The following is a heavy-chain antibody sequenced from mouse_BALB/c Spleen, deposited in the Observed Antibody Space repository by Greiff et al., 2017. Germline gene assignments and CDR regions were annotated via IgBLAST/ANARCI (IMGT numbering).Heavy chain of an antibody. CDR1: GFNIKDTY. V-gene: IGHV14-3*02. CDR2: IDPANGNT. CDR3: ASLLIGGAMDY. D-gene: IGHD2-10*01. Sequence: VQLKESGAELVKPGASVKLSCTASGFNIKDTYMHWVKQRPEQGLEWIGRIDPANGNTKYDPKFQGKATITADSSSNTAYLQLSSLTSEDTAVYYCASLLIGGAMDYWGQGTSVTVSS. J-gene: IGHJ4*01.